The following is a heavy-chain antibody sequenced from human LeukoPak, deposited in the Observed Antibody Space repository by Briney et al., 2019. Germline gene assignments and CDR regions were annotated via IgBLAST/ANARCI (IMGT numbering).Heavy chain of an antibody. CDR2: TSDDGSTK. D-gene: IGHD4-17*01. Sequence: PGGSLRLSCTASGFTFSSYAMHWVRQAPGKGLQWLALTSDDGSTKYYADSVKGRFTISRDNSQNTLFQQMNSLRAEETAMYYCARAPGGFHGDYSPIAYWGQGTLVTVSS. J-gene: IGHJ4*02. V-gene: IGHV3-30-3*01. CDR3: ARAPGGFHGDYSPIAY. CDR1: GFTFSSYA.